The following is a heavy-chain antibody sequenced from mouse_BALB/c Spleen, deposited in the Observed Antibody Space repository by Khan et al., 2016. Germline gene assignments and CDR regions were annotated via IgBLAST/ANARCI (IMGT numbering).Heavy chain of an antibody. CDR1: GYSITSGYA. CDR3: ASDYYGSSFVDY. J-gene: IGHJ2*01. Sequence: VQLKESGPGLVKPSQSLSLTCTVAGYSITSGYAWNWIRQFPGNKLEWMGYINYSGSTTYNPSLKSQISITRDTSKNQFFLQLKSVTTEDTATXYCASDYYGSSFVDYWGQGTTLTVSS. CDR2: INYSGST. D-gene: IGHD1-1*01. V-gene: IGHV3-2*02.